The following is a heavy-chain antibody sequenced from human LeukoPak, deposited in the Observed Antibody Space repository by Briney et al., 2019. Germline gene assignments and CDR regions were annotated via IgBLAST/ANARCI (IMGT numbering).Heavy chain of an antibody. D-gene: IGHD6-19*01. Sequence: GGSLRLSCAASGFTVSSDYMGWVRQAPEKGLEWVSLISSGGSTYYADSVKGRFTISRDNSKNTLYLQMNRLRAEDTAVYYCARSPVAVAGQNTFDYWGQGTLVTVSS. CDR1: GFTVSSDY. J-gene: IGHJ4*02. CDR2: ISSGGST. V-gene: IGHV3-66*01. CDR3: ARSPVAVAGQNTFDY.